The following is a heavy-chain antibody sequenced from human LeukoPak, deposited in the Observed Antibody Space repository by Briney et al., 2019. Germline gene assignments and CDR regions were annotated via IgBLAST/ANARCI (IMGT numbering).Heavy chain of an antibody. CDR1: GYTFTGYY. Sequence: ASVKVSCKASGYTFTGYYMHWVRQAPGQGLEWMGWINPNSGGTNYAQKFQGRVTMTRDTSISTAYMELSRLRSDDTAVYYYARDDYRGVTNFDPWGQGTLVAVSS. V-gene: IGHV1-2*02. CDR3: ARDDYRGVTNFDP. D-gene: IGHD3-10*01. CDR2: INPNSGGT. J-gene: IGHJ5*02.